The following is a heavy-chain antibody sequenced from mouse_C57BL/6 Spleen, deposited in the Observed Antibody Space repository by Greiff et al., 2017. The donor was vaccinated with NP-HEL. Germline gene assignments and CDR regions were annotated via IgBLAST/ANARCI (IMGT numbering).Heavy chain of an antibody. V-gene: IGHV5-16*01. CDR2: INYDGSST. D-gene: IGHD3-3*01. CDR1: GFTFSDYY. CDR3: ARDRAGDWYFDV. J-gene: IGHJ1*03. Sequence: EVMLVESEGGLVQPGSSMKLSCTASGFTFSDYYMAWVRQVPEKGLEWVANINYDGSSTYYLDSLKSRFIISRDNAKNILYLQMSSLKSEDTATYYCARDRAGDWYFDVWGTGTTVTVSS.